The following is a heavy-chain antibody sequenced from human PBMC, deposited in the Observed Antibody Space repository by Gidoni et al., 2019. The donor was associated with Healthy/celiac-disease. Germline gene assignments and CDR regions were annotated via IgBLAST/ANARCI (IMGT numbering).Heavy chain of an antibody. CDR2: INPNSGGT. CDR1: GSTFTGYY. D-gene: IGHD1-26*01. V-gene: IGHV1-2*02. Sequence: QVQLVQSGAEVKKPGASLKVSCKAPGSTFTGYYMHWVRQAPGQGLEWMGWINPNSGGTNYAQKFQGRVTMTRDTSISTAYMELSRLRSDDTAVYYCARAAISRDLLKFDPWGQGTLVTVSS. J-gene: IGHJ5*02. CDR3: ARAAISRDLLKFDP.